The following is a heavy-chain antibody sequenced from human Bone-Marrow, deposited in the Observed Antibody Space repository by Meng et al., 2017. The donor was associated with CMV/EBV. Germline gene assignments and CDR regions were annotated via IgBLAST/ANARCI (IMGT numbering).Heavy chain of an antibody. J-gene: IGHJ3*02. CDR2: ISAYNGNT. D-gene: IGHD3-22*01. Sequence: ASVKVSCKASGYTFTSYGISWVRQAPGQGLEWMGWISAYNGNTNYAQKLQGRVTMTTDTSTSTAYMELRSLRSDDTAVYYCARVYARRAWVGYYDSSGPFDIWGQGKMVNVAS. CDR3: ARVYARRAWVGYYDSSGPFDI. CDR1: GYTFTSYG. V-gene: IGHV1-18*01.